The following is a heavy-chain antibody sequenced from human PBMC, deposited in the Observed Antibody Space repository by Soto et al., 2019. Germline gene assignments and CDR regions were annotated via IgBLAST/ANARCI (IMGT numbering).Heavy chain of an antibody. CDR3: GRDYGACSGGSCYSRFEY. CDR1: GGTFSSYA. V-gene: IGHV1-69*12. CDR2: IIPIFGTA. Sequence: QVQLVQSGAEVKKPGSSVKVSCKASGGTFSSYAISWVRQAPGQGLEWMGGIIPIFGTANYAQKFQGRVTITADEPTSTAYMELSSQRSEETAVYYCGRDYGACSGGSCYSRFEYWGQGTLVTVSS. J-gene: IGHJ4*02. D-gene: IGHD2-15*01.